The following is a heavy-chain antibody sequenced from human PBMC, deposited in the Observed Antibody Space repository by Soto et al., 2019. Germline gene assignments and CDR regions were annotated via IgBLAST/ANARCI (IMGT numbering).Heavy chain of an antibody. CDR2: ISGSGVTT. V-gene: IGHV3-23*01. J-gene: IGHJ4*01. D-gene: IGHD6-13*01. CDR1: GFSFSTYA. Sequence: GGSLRLSCAASGFSFSTYARSWVRQAPGKGMEWVSAISGSGVTTYYADSVQGRFTISRDNSKHTLYLQMNSLRAEDTAVNYCARGELGGFDYWGHGTLVTVSS. CDR3: ARGELGGFDY.